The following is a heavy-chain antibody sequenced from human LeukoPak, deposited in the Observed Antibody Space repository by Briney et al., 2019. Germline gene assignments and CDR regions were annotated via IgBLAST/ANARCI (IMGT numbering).Heavy chain of an antibody. CDR1: GFTFSSYA. D-gene: IGHD3-10*01. V-gene: IGHV3-23*01. CDR3: AKGLLWFGREFDY. CDR2: ISGSGGST. J-gene: IGHJ4*02. Sequence: PGGSLRLSCAASGFTFSSYAMSWVRQAPGKGLEWVSAISGSGGSTYYADSVKGRFTISRDNSKNTLYLQMNSLSAEDTAVYYCAKGLLWFGREFDYWGQGTLVTVSS.